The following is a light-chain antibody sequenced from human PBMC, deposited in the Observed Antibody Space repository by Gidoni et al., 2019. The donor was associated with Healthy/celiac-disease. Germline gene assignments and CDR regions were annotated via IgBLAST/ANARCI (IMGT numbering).Light chain of an antibody. V-gene: IGLV2-11*01. CDR2: DVS. CDR3: CAYAGSYTLV. J-gene: IGLJ2*01. CDR1: SSDVGGYNY. Sequence: SALTPPRSVPGSPGHPVTISCTGTSSDVGGYNYVSWHQQHPGKAPKLMIYDVSTRPSGVPDRFSGSKSGNTASLTISGRQAEYEAYYYSCAYAGSYTLVVGGGTKLTV.